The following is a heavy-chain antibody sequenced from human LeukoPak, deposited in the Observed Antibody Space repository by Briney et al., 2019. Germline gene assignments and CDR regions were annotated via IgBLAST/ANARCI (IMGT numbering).Heavy chain of an antibody. CDR2: IYYTGST. Sequence: SETLSLTCTVSGGSISNYYWNWIRQPPGKGLEWIGYIYYTGSTNYNPSLESRVTISVDTSKNEFSLKVRSVTAADTAVYYCARNFYPEHLVLNYWGQGTLVTVSS. V-gene: IGHV4-59*01. J-gene: IGHJ4*02. CDR3: ARNFYPEHLVLNY. D-gene: IGHD6-13*01. CDR1: GGSISNYY.